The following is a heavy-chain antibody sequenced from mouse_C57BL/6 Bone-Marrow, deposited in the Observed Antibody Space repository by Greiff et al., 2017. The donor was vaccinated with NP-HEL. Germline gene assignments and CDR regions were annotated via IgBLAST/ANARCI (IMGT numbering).Heavy chain of an antibody. Sequence: VQLQQPGAELVRPGTSVKLSCKASGYTFTSYWMHWVKQRPGQGLEWIGVIDPSDSYTNYNQKFKGKATLTVDTSSSTAYMQLRSLTSEDSAVYYCANWYFDVWGTGTTVTVSS. CDR2: IDPSDSYT. CDR3: ANWYFDV. V-gene: IGHV1-59*01. J-gene: IGHJ1*03. CDR1: GYTFTSYW.